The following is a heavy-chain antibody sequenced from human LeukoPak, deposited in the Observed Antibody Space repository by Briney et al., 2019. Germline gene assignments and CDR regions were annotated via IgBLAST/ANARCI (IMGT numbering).Heavy chain of an antibody. CDR2: ISSSSSYI. J-gene: IGHJ4*02. V-gene: IGHV3-21*01. Sequence: PGGSLRLSCAASGFTFSNYSMNWVRQAPGKGLEWVSSISSSSSYISYADSVKGRFTISRDNAENSLYLQMNGLRAEDTAVYYCARVPLPYCSGGSCYSDYWGQGTLVTVSS. CDR3: ARVPLPYCSGGSCYSDY. D-gene: IGHD2-15*01. CDR1: GFTFSNYS.